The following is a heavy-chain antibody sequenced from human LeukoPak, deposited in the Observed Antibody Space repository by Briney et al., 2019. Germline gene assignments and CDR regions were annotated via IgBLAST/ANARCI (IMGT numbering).Heavy chain of an antibody. Sequence: GGSLRLSCVASGFTFSNYWMHWVRQPPGKGLVWVSRIYVDGRTTNYADSVKGRFTISRGNAKNTVYLEMNSLSVEDTATYYCIRDFRSADLWGQGTLVTVTS. CDR3: IRDFRSADL. CDR1: GFTFSNYW. J-gene: IGHJ5*02. CDR2: IYVDGRTT. V-gene: IGHV3-74*01.